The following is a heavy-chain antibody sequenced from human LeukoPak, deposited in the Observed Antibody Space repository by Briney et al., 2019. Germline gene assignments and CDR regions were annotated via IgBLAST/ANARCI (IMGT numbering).Heavy chain of an antibody. CDR3: ATGPGEWKPI. CDR1: GLTFTNAW. V-gene: IGHV3-15*01. Sequence: GGSLRLSCATSGLTFTNAWMSWFRQAPGKGLEWVGRIKSKTDGGTSDYAAPVQGRFTISRDDSKNTLYLQMNSLKIEDTAVYYCATGPGEWKPIWGQGTMVTVSS. D-gene: IGHD3-16*01. J-gene: IGHJ3*02. CDR2: IKSKTDGGTS.